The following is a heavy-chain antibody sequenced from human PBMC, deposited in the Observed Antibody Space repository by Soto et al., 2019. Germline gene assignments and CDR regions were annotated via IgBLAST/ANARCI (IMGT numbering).Heavy chain of an antibody. D-gene: IGHD3-16*02. V-gene: IGHV1-18*01. Sequence: ASVKVSCKASGYTFTSYGISWVRQAPGQGLEWMGWISAYNGNTNYAQKLQGRVTMTTDTSTSTAYMELRSLRSDDTAVYYCARVKKYYDYVWGSYRYTHFDYWGQGTLVTVSS. J-gene: IGHJ4*02. CDR3: ARVKKYYDYVWGSYRYTHFDY. CDR1: GYTFTSYG. CDR2: ISAYNGNT.